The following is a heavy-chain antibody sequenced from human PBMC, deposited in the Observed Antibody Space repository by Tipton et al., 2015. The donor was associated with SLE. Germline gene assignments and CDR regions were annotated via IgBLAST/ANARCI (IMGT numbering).Heavy chain of an antibody. V-gene: IGHV3-23*01. CDR2: ITGGGGGI. CDR3: AKDLQPGGRYDFDY. CDR1: GFTFRTYA. Sequence: SLRLSCTASGFTFRTYAMNWVRQAPGKGLEWVSVITGGGGGIYYADSVKGRFTISRDNSKGILYLQMNSLRAEDTAVYYGAKDLQPGGRYDFDYWGQGTLVIVSS. J-gene: IGHJ4*02. D-gene: IGHD3-16*02.